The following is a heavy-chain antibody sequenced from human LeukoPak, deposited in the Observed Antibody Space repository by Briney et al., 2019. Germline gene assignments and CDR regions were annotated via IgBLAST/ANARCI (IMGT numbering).Heavy chain of an antibody. CDR1: GGSISSYY. CDR3: ARGDSSGVIDY. CDR2: IYYSGST. Sequence: SETLSLTCTVSGGSISSYYWSWIRQPPGKGLEWIGYIYYSGSTNYNPSLKSRVTISVDTSKNQFSLKLSSVTAADTAVYYCARGDSSGVIDYWGQGTLVTVSS. D-gene: IGHD3-22*01. V-gene: IGHV4-59*01. J-gene: IGHJ4*02.